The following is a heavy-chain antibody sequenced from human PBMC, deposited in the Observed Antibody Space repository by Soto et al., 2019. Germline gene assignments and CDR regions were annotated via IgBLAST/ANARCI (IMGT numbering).Heavy chain of an antibody. CDR3: ASRWTHLWAVDY. Sequence: QLQLQESGPGLVKPSETLSLTCTVSGDSVSSRSYYWGLIRQPPGRGLEWVASIYYSGTTYYNPSLKSRVTMSVDTSKNQFSLRLNSVTAADTAIYYCASRWTHLWAVDYWGQGTLVTVSS. D-gene: IGHD5-18*01. J-gene: IGHJ4*02. CDR2: IYYSGTT. V-gene: IGHV4-39*01. CDR1: GDSVSSRSYY.